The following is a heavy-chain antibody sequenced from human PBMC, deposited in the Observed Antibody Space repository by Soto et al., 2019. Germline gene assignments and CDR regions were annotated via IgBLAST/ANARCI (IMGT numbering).Heavy chain of an antibody. J-gene: IGHJ5*02. CDR1: GFTFSSYG. CDR2: ILYDGSNK. D-gene: IGHD6-6*01. Sequence: GSLRLSCAASGFTFSSYGMHWVRQAPGKGVEWVEVILYDGSNKYYADSVKGRFTISRDNSKNTLYLQMNSLRAEDTAVYYCARARQIVGISCWFDXWGQVTLVTVSX. V-gene: IGHV3-33*01. CDR3: ARARQIVGISCWFDX.